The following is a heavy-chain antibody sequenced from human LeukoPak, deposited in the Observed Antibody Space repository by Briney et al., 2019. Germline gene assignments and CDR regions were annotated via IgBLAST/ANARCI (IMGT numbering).Heavy chain of an antibody. Sequence: SETLSLTCTVSGGSISSYYWSWIRQPPGKGLEWIGHIYYSGSTNYNPSLKSRVTISVDTSKNQFSLKLSSVTAADTAVYYCARGNYWFDPWGQGTLVTVSS. CDR3: ARGNYWFDP. V-gene: IGHV4-59*01. CDR1: GGSISSYY. J-gene: IGHJ5*02. CDR2: IYYSGST.